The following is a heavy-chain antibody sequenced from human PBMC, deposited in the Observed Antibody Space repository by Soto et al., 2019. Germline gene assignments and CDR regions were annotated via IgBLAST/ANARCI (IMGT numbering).Heavy chain of an antibody. CDR1: GGSISSGDYY. CDR2: IYYSGST. V-gene: IGHV4-30-4*01. CDR3: ARYPGLKPRFDY. D-gene: IGHD6-19*01. Sequence: QVQLQESGPGRVKPSQTLSLTCTVSGGSISSGDYYWSWIRQPPGKGLEWIGCIYYSGSTYYNPSLKSRVTISVDTSKNQFSLKLSSVTAADTAVYYCARYPGLKPRFDYWGQGTLVTVSS. J-gene: IGHJ4*02.